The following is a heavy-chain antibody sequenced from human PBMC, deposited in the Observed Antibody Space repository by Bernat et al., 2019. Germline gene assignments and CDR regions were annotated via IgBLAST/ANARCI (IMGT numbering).Heavy chain of an antibody. CDR3: ARVKWLRKYYFDY. CDR2: INHSGST. J-gene: IGHJ4*02. D-gene: IGHD5-12*01. V-gene: IGHV4-34*01. CDR1: GGSFSGYY. Sequence: QVQLQQLGAGLLKPSETLSLTCAVYGGSFSGYYWSWIRQPPGKGLEWIGEINHSGSTNYNPSLKSRVTISVDTSKNQFSLKLSSVTAADTAVYYCARVKWLRKYYFDYWGQGTLVTVSS.